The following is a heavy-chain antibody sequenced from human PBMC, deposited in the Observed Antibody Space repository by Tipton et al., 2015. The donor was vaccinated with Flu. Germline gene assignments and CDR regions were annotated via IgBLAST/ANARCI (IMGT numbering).Heavy chain of an antibody. CDR2: INHSGST. Sequence: TLSLTCAVYGGSFSGYYWSWIRQPPGKGLEWIGEINHSGSTNYNPSLKSRVTISVDTSKNQFSLKLSSVTAADTAVYYCARGLIAAAGILINWGQGTLVTVSS. CDR1: GGSFSGYY. V-gene: IGHV4-34*01. J-gene: IGHJ4*02. CDR3: ARGLIAAAGILIN. D-gene: IGHD6-13*01.